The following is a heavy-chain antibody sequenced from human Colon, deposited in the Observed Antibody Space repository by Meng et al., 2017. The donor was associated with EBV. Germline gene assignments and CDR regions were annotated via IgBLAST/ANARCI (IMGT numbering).Heavy chain of an antibody. Sequence: GAGRVKPSLTLSLTCTVSGGSIRNGVYYWGWIRQHPGKGLECIGYIHSSGSTYYNPSLRSRLTISVDTSKNQFSLKLSSVTAADTAVYYCARASYGSGSPLGESWFDPWGQGTLVTVSS. J-gene: IGHJ5*02. D-gene: IGHD3-10*01. CDR3: ARASYGSGSPLGESWFDP. V-gene: IGHV4-31*03. CDR1: GGSIRNGVYY. CDR2: IHSSGST.